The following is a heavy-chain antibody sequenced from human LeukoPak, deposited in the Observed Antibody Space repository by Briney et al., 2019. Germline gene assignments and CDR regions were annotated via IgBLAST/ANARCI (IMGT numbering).Heavy chain of an antibody. J-gene: IGHJ3*01. CDR3: VVVVEPPDSDGFDV. CDR1: GFTFGNSW. D-gene: IGHD1-14*01. CDR2: INADGSTA. V-gene: IGHV3-74*01. Sequence: GGSLRLSCAASGFTFGNSWVHWVRQAPGQALVWVSLINADGSTATYADSVKGRFTISRDNARNTLSLQMNSLTIEDTAVYYCVVVVEPPDSDGFDVWGQGTMITVSS.